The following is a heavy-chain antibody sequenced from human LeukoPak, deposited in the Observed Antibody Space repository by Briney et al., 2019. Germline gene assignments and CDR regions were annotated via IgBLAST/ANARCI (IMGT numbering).Heavy chain of an antibody. Sequence: GGSLRLSCAASGFTFSSYAMSWVRQAPGKGLEWVSAISGSGGSTYYADSAKGRFTISRDNSKNTLYLQMNSLRAEDTAVYYCAKAPLRQLLTHFDYWGQGTLVTVSS. CDR2: ISGSGGST. CDR3: AKAPLRQLLTHFDY. CDR1: GFTFSSYA. V-gene: IGHV3-23*01. J-gene: IGHJ4*02. D-gene: IGHD2-2*01.